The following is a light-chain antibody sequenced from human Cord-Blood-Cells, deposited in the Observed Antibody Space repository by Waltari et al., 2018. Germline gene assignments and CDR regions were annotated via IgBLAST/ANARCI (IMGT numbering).Light chain of an antibody. V-gene: IGKV3-20*01. Sequence: EIVLTQSPGTLSLSPGERAPLHCRASQSVSSSYLAWYQQKPGQAPRLLIYGASSRATGIPDRFSGSGSGTDFTLTISRLEPEDFAVYYCQQYGSSPPRITFGQGTRLEIK. CDR1: QSVSSSY. CDR3: QQYGSSPPRIT. CDR2: GAS. J-gene: IGKJ5*01.